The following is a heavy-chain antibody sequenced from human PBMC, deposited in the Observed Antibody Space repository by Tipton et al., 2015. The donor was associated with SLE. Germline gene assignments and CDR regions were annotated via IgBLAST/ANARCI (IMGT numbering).Heavy chain of an antibody. D-gene: IGHD3-16*01. CDR2: IYDIGGT. Sequence: TLSLTCTVSGDSISSYYWSWIRQPPGKGLEWIGYIYDIGGTNYNPSLKSRGTISLDTSKNQFSLRLSSVTAADTAVYYCARGVSGYFNFCYMDVWGKGTTVTISS. CDR1: GDSISSYY. J-gene: IGHJ6*03. V-gene: IGHV4-59*12. CDR3: ARGVSGYFNFCYMDV.